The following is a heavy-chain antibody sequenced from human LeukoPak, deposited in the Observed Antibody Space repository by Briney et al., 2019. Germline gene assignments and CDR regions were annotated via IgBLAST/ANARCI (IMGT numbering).Heavy chain of an antibody. V-gene: IGHV7-4-1*02. CDR1: GYTFTSYA. CDR2: INANTGNP. Sequence: ASVKVSCKASGYTFTSYAMNWVRQAPGQGLEWMGWINANTGNPTYAQGFTGRFVFSLDTSVSTAYLQISSLKAEDTAVYYCARDEGDGYNLGIDYWGQGTLVTVSS. CDR3: ARDEGDGYNLGIDY. J-gene: IGHJ4*02. D-gene: IGHD5-24*01.